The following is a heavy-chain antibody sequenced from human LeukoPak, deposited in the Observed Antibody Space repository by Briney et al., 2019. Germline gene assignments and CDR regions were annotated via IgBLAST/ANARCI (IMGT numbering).Heavy chain of an antibody. D-gene: IGHD5-24*01. Sequence: PSETLSLTCTVSGGSISSYYWSWIRQPPGKGLEWIGEINHSGSTNYNPSLKSRVTISVDTSKNQFSLKLSSVTAADTAVYYCARRGRWLQSDWGRGTLVTVSS. CDR1: GGSISSYY. CDR3: ARRGRWLQSD. CDR2: INHSGST. V-gene: IGHV4-34*01. J-gene: IGHJ4*02.